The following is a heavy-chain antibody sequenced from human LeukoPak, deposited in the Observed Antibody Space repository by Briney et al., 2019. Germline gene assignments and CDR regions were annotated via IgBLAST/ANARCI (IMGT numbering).Heavy chain of an antibody. Sequence: SVKVSCRASGFTFTSSAMQWVRQARGQRLEWIGWIVVGSGNTNYAQKFQERVTITRDMSTSTAYMELSSLRSEDTAVYYCAAPAISDDAFDIWGQGTMVTVSS. D-gene: IGHD2-2*01. CDR2: IVVGSGNT. CDR1: GFTFTSSA. CDR3: AAPAISDDAFDI. J-gene: IGHJ3*02. V-gene: IGHV1-58*02.